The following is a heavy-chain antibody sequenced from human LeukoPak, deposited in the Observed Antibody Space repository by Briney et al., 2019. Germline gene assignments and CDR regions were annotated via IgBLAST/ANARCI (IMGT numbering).Heavy chain of an antibody. Sequence: ASVKVSCKASGYTFTGYYMHWVRQAPGQGREWMGWINPNSGGTNYAQKFQGRVTMTRDTSISTAYMELGRLRSDDTAVYYCARAPTYYYDSSGYYSFDYWGQGTLVTVSS. D-gene: IGHD3-22*01. V-gene: IGHV1-2*02. J-gene: IGHJ4*02. CDR2: INPNSGGT. CDR1: GYTFTGYY. CDR3: ARAPTYYYDSSGYYSFDY.